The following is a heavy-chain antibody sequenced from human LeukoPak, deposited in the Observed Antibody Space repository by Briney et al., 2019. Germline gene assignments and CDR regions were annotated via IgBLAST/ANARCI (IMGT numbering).Heavy chain of an antibody. CDR3: AREGTSYDMDV. V-gene: IGHV3-53*01. CDR2: IFSGGTT. J-gene: IGHJ6*02. CDR1: GFTVSSNY. D-gene: IGHD1-1*01. Sequence: PGGSLRLSCAASGFTVSSNYMSWVRQAPGKGLEWGSVIFSGGTTYYADSVKGRFTISRDNSKNTLYLQMNSLRAEDTAVYYCAREGTSYDMDVWGQGTTVTVSS.